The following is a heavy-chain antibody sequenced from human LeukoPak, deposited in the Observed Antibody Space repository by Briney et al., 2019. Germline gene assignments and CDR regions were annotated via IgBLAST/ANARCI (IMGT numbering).Heavy chain of an antibody. J-gene: IGHJ3*02. D-gene: IGHD3-3*01. V-gene: IGHV1-18*01. Sequence: ASVKVSCKASGYTFTSYGINWVRQAPGQGLEWMGWISADNGDTNYAQKFQGRVTMTTDTSTSTAYMELRSLKSDDTAVYHCARDPSYYEFWRGYSSDGDDFDIWGQGTMVTVSS. CDR1: GYTFTSYG. CDR2: ISADNGDT. CDR3: ARDPSYYEFWRGYSSDGDDFDI.